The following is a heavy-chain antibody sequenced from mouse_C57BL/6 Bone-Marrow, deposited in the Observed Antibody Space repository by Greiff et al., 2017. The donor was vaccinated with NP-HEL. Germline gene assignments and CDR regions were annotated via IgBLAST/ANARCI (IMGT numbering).Heavy chain of an antibody. Sequence: EVMLVESGEGLVKPGGSLKLSCAASGFTFSSYAMSWVRQTPEKRLEWVAYISSGGDYIYYADTVKGRFTISRDNARNTLYLQMSSLKSEDTAMYYCTRDPPMITRAWFAYWGQGTLVTVSA. J-gene: IGHJ3*01. CDR1: GFTFSSYA. D-gene: IGHD2-4*01. CDR3: TRDPPMITRAWFAY. V-gene: IGHV5-9-1*02. CDR2: ISSGGDYI.